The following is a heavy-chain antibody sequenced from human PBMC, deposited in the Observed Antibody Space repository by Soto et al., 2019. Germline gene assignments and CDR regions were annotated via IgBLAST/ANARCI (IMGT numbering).Heavy chain of an antibody. J-gene: IGHJ5*02. Sequence: QVQLQQWGAGLLKPSETLSLTCAVYGGSFSGYYWSWIRQPPGKGLEWIGEINHSGSTNYNPSLKSRVTISLDTSKNQFSLKPSSATAADTAVYYCARFRGTATTFRFDPWGQGTLVTVSS. CDR2: INHSGST. CDR3: ARFRGTATTFRFDP. D-gene: IGHD4-17*01. CDR1: GGSFSGYY. V-gene: IGHV4-34*01.